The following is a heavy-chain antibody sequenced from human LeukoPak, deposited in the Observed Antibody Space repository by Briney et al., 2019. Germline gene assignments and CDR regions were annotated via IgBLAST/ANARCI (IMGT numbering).Heavy chain of an antibody. CDR1: GGTFSSHA. V-gene: IGHV1-69*06. Sequence: ASVKVSCKASGGTFSSHAFSWVRQAPGQGLEWTGGIIPMFGTADYAQKLQGRVTITADKSTSTAYMELSSLTSEDTAVYYCARDREAAIFYYYYYYMDVWGKGTTVTISS. CDR2: IIPMFGTA. D-gene: IGHD3-9*01. CDR3: ARDREAAIFYYYYYYMDV. J-gene: IGHJ6*03.